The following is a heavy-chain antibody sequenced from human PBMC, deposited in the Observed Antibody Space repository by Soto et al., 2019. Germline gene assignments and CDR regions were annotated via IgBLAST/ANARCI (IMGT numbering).Heavy chain of an antibody. CDR3: IGSFPF. D-gene: IGHD3-10*01. J-gene: IGHJ1*01. Sequence: PGGSLRLSCTGSGFPFANFLMSWFRQAPGKGLEWVGFIRSQPYGGTTQYAASVRGRFTISRDDSKGIAYLQMNSLKSEDSGVYYCIGSFPFWAQGTLVTVSS. CDR2: IRSQPYGGTT. V-gene: IGHV3-49*03. CDR1: GFPFANFL.